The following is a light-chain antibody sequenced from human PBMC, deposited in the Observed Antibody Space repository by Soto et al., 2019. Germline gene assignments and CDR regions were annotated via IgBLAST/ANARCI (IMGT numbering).Light chain of an antibody. J-gene: IGKJ1*01. CDR2: AAS. CDR3: QQSYTTPRT. Sequence: DLQMTQSPSSLSASVGDRVSVTCRASQSISTFLNWYQQRPGEAPKLLIYAASSLQSGVPSRFSGHGSWATFTLTIGSLQPEDFATYYCQQSYTTPRTFGQGTKVEVK. CDR1: QSISTF. V-gene: IGKV1-39*01.